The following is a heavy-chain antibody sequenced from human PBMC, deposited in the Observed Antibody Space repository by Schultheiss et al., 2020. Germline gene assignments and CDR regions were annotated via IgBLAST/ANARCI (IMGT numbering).Heavy chain of an antibody. J-gene: IGHJ4*02. V-gene: IGHV4-34*01. Sequence: SETLSLTCTVSGGSISSYYWSWIRQPPGKGLEWIGEINHSGSTNYNPSLKSRVTISVDTSKNQFSLKLSSVTAADTAVYYCARAGRSVTTYFDYWGQGTLVTVSS. D-gene: IGHD4-17*01. CDR1: GGSISSYY. CDR2: INHSGST. CDR3: ARAGRSVTTYFDY.